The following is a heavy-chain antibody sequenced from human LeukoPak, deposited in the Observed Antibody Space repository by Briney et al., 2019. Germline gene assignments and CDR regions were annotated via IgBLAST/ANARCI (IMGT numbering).Heavy chain of an antibody. Sequence: PGGSLRLSCAASGFTFSSYWMSWVRQAPGKGLEWVANIKQDGSKKYYVDSVKGRFTISRDNAKNSLYLQMNSLRAEDTAVYYCARGAGTGGGWYGSVYYYYYMDVWGKGTTVTVSS. CDR1: GFTFSSYW. CDR3: ARGAGTGGGWYGSVYYYYYMDV. J-gene: IGHJ6*03. D-gene: IGHD6-19*01. V-gene: IGHV3-7*01. CDR2: IKQDGSKK.